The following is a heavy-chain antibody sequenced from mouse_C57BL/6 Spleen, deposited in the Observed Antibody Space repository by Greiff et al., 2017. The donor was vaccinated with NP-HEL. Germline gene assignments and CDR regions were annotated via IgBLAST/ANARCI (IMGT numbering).Heavy chain of an antibody. D-gene: IGHD1-1*01. Sequence: QVQLQQSGAELVRPGTSVKVSCKASGYAFTNYFIVWVKQRPGQGLEWIGVIYPGSGGTNYNETFKGKATLTADKSSSTAYMPHSCLTSEDSAVYFCARTTIDWYFGGWGKGTTVTVSS. CDR2: IYPGSGGT. J-gene: IGHJ1*03. V-gene: IGHV1-54*01. CDR1: GYAFTNYF. CDR3: ARTTIDWYFGG.